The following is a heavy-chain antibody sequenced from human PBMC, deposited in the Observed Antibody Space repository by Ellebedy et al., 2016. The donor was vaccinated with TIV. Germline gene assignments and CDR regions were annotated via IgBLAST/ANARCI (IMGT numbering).Heavy chain of an antibody. CDR2: ISGSGGRT. D-gene: IGHD3-10*01. J-gene: IGHJ5*02. CDR1: GLTFNIYV. Sequence: PGGSLRLSCAASGLTFNIYVMNWVRQAQGKGLEWVSTISGSGGRTHYADSVKGRFTISRDNSKNTLYLQVNSLRAEDTAVYYCARVPWGSGAVNWFDPWGQGTLVTVSS. V-gene: IGHV3-23*01. CDR3: ARVPWGSGAVNWFDP.